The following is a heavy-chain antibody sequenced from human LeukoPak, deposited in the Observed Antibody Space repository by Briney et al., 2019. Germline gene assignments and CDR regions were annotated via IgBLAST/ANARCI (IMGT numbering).Heavy chain of an antibody. V-gene: IGHV3-7*01. CDR1: GFTFSSYW. Sequence: GGSLRLSCAASGFTFSSYWMSWVRQAPGKGLEWVANIKQDGSEKYYVDSVKGRFTISRDNAKNSLYLQMNSLRAEDTAVYYCARDRYQLHNYYSYMDVWGQRDHGHRLL. CDR2: IKQDGSEK. J-gene: IGHJ6*03. CDR3: ARDRYQLHNYYSYMDV. D-gene: IGHD2-2*01.